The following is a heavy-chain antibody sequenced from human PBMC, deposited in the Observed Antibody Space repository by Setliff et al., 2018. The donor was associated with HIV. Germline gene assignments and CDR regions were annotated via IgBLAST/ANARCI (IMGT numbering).Heavy chain of an antibody. CDR1: GFTFSSYA. J-gene: IGHJ4*02. Sequence: GGSLRLSCAASGFTFSSYAMSWVRQAPGKGLEWVSVIYSGGSSTYYADSVKGRFTISRDNSKNTLYLQMNSLRAEDTAVYFCAREPSTVTTDYFDYWGQGTLVTVSS. V-gene: IGHV3-23*03. CDR3: AREPSTVTTDYFDY. CDR2: IYSGGSST. D-gene: IGHD4-17*01.